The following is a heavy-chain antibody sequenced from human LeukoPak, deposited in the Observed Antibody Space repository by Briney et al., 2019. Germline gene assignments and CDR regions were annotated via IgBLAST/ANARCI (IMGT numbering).Heavy chain of an antibody. Sequence: SETLSLTCAVYGGSFSGYYWSWIRQPPGKGLEWIGEINHSGSTNYNPSLKSRVTISVDTSKNQFSLKLSSVTAADTAVYYCARAQATVTREPFDYWGQGTLVTVSS. CDR2: INHSGST. J-gene: IGHJ4*02. CDR3: ARAQATVTREPFDY. V-gene: IGHV4-34*01. CDR1: GGSFSGYY. D-gene: IGHD4-17*01.